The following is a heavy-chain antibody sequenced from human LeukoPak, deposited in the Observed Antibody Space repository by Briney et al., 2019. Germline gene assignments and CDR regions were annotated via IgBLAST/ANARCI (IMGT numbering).Heavy chain of an antibody. J-gene: IGHJ5*02. Sequence: AAVKVSCKASGYTFTSYGISWVRQAPGQGLEWMGWISAYNGNTNYAQKLQGRGTMTTDTSTGTADMELRSLRSDDTAVYYCAREGSVRGRNWFAPWGQGTLVTVSS. CDR3: AREGSVRGRNWFAP. V-gene: IGHV1-18*01. CDR2: ISAYNGNT. CDR1: GYTFTSYG.